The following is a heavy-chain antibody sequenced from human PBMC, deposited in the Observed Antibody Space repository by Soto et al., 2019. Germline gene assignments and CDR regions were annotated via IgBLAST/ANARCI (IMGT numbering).Heavy chain of an antibody. CDR3: ARSRGNYGSGSPTAYFDY. CDR2: IIPILGIA. CDR1: GGTFSSYT. Sequence: QVQLVQSGAEVKKPGSSVKVSCKASGGTFSSYTISWVRQAPGQGLEWMGRIIPILGIANYAQKFQGRVTITADXXTXTGXMELSSLRSEDTAVYYCARSRGNYGSGSPTAYFDYWGQGTLVTVSS. D-gene: IGHD3-10*01. J-gene: IGHJ4*02. V-gene: IGHV1-69*02.